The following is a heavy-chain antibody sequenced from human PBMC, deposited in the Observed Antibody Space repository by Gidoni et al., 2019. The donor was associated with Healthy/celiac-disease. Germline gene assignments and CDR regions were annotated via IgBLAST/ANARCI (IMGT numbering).Heavy chain of an antibody. V-gene: IGHV1-69*06. Sequence: QVQLVQSGAEVKKPGSSVKVSCKASGGTFSSYAISWVRPAPGQGLEWMGGIIPIFGTANYAQKFQGRVTITADKSTSTAYMELSSLRSEDTAVYYCARPSTSMTTVTYFDYWGQGTLVTVSS. J-gene: IGHJ4*02. CDR2: IIPIFGTA. D-gene: IGHD4-17*01. CDR3: ARPSTSMTTVTYFDY. CDR1: GGTFSSYA.